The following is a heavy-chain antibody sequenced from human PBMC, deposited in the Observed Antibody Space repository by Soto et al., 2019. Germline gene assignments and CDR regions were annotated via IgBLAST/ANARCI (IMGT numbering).Heavy chain of an antibody. CDR3: ARAGIQLWDRGFDY. V-gene: IGHV4-34*01. CDR1: GGSFSGYY. D-gene: IGHD5-18*01. Sequence: SETLSLTCAVYGGSFSGYYWSWIRQPPGKGLEWIGEINHSGSTNYNPSLKSRVTISVDTSKNQFSLKLSSVTAADAAVYYCARAGIQLWDRGFDYWGQGTLVTVSS. J-gene: IGHJ4*02. CDR2: INHSGST.